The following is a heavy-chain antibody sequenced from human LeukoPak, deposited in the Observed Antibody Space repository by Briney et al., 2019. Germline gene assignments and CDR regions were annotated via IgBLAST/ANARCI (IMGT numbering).Heavy chain of an antibody. D-gene: IGHD2-21*02. CDR1: GFTFTSYA. CDR2: ISYDGSNK. J-gene: IGHJ4*02. CDR3: ASEKVTGFDY. Sequence: GGSLRLSCAASGFTFTSYAMHWVRQAPGKGLEWVAVISYDGSNKYYADSVKGRFIISRDNSKNTLYLQMNSLRPEDTAVYYCASEKVTGFDYWGQGTLVTVSS. V-gene: IGHV3-30*04.